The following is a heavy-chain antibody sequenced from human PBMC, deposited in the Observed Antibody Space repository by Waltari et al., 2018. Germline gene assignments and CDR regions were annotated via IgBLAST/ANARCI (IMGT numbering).Heavy chain of an antibody. CDR2: IYHSGST. D-gene: IGHD3-3*01. CDR3: ATDSLDNSNYDFWKKPLDY. CDR1: GYSISSGYY. J-gene: IGHJ4*02. Sequence: QVQLQESGPGLVKPSETLSLTCAVSGYSISSGYYWGWIRQPPGKGLEWIGSIYHSGSTYYNPSLKSRVTISVDTSKNQFSLKLSSVTAADTAVYYCATDSLDNSNYDFWKKPLDYWGQGTLVTVSS. V-gene: IGHV4-38-2*02.